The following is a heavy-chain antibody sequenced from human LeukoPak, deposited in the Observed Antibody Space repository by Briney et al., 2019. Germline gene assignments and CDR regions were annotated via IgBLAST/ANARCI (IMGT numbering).Heavy chain of an antibody. CDR3: AKGLNSNWVGWFDP. CDR2: ISSSSSYI. CDR1: GFTFSSYS. J-gene: IGHJ5*02. V-gene: IGHV3-21*01. D-gene: IGHD4-11*01. Sequence: GGSLRLSCAASGFTFSSYSMNWVRQAPGKGLEWVSSISSSSSYIYYADSVKGRFTISRDNSKNTLYLQMNSLRPEDTAVYYCAKGLNSNWVGWFDPWGQGTLVTVSS.